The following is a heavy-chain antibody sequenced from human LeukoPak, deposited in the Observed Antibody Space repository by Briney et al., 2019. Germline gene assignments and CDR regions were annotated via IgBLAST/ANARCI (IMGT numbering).Heavy chain of an antibody. CDR2: ISSSSSYT. CDR1: GFTFSDYY. D-gene: IGHD4-17*01. CDR3: ARDLDGDRGSGADY. J-gene: IGHJ4*02. V-gene: IGHV3-11*06. Sequence: GGSLRLSCAASGFTFSDYYMSWIRQAPGKGLEWVSYISSSSSYTNYADSEKGRFTISRDNAKNSLYLQMNSLRAEDTAVYYCARDLDGDRGSGADYWGQGTLVTVSS.